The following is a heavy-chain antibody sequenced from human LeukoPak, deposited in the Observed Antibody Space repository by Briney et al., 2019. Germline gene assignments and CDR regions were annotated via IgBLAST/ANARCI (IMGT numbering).Heavy chain of an antibody. V-gene: IGHV3-23*01. CDR2: ISGSGGST. Sequence: GGSLRLSCAASGFTFSSYAMSWVRQAPGKGLEWVSAISGSGGSTYYADSVKGRFTISRDNSKNTLYLQMNSLRAEDTAVYYCAKGMAPYYYYNMDVWGKGTTVTVSS. J-gene: IGHJ6*03. CDR3: AKGMAPYYYYNMDV. CDR1: GFTFSSYA. D-gene: IGHD5-24*01.